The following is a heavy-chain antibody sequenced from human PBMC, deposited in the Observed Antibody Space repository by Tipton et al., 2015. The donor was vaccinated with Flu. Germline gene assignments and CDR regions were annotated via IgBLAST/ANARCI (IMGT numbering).Heavy chain of an antibody. Sequence: LRLSCTVSGGSISSYYWSWIRQPPGKGLEWIGYIYYSGSTNYNPSLKSRVTISVDTSKNQFSLKLSSVTAADTAVYYCARDRHMATITSAYYYYYGMDVWGQGP. J-gene: IGHJ6*02. D-gene: IGHD5-24*01. CDR3: ARDRHMATITSAYYYYYGMDV. V-gene: IGHV4-59*01. CDR1: GGSISSYY. CDR2: IYYSGST.